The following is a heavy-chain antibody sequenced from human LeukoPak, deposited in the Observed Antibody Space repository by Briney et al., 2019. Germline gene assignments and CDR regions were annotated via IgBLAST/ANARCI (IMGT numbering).Heavy chain of an antibody. CDR1: GGSISSYY. D-gene: IGHD2-2*01. CDR2: IHYSGST. V-gene: IGHV4-59*08. CDR3: ARHPLAGDIVVVPAAENYYYGTDV. Sequence: SETLSLTCTVSGGSISSYYWSWIRQPPGKGLEWIGYIHYSGSTKYNPSLKSRITISLNTSKNQLSLKLTSVTAADTAVYYCARHPLAGDIVVVPAAENYYYGTDVWGQGTTVTVSS. J-gene: IGHJ6*02.